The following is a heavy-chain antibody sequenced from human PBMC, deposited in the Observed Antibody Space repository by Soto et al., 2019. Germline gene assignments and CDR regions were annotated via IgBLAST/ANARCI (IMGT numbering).Heavy chain of an antibody. CDR2: IGTSSSYT. Sequence: WGSLRLSCAASGFTFSDYYMSWIRQAPGKGLEWLSYIGTSSSYTNYADSVKGRFTISRDNAKNMLYLQMNSLRAEDTAVYYCTRDSPGPQHYFDYWGQGNMVTVSS. CDR1: GFTFSDYY. V-gene: IGHV3-11*06. CDR3: TRDSPGPQHYFDY. D-gene: IGHD3-10*01. J-gene: IGHJ4*02.